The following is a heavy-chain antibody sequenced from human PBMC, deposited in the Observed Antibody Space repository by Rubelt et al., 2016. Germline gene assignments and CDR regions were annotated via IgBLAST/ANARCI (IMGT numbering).Heavy chain of an antibody. D-gene: IGHD1-26*01. CDR2: IVYSGDSQ. CDR3: SSGGGWQSDY. J-gene: IGHJ4*02. Sequence: KPGGSLKLSCAASGFTFTTAGMTWIRQAPGKGLEWVSTIVYSGDSQYYADSVKGRFTISRDYTRNSLFLQMNSLRADDTAVYYCSSGGGWQSDYWGQGILVIVSS. CDR1: GFTFTTAG. V-gene: IGHV3-21*01.